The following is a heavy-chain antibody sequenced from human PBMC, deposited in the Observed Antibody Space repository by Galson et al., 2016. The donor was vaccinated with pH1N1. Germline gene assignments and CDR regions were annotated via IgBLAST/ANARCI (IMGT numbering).Heavy chain of an antibody. J-gene: IGHJ4*02. D-gene: IGHD4/OR15-4a*01. CDR3: VRAVGAVEAF. Sequence: SLRLSCAGSGFTFSNYWMHWVRQAPGKGLEWVANIKHDGSQKYYVDSVKGRFTISRDNAENSLYLQMNSLRAEDTAVYYCVRAVGAVEAFWGQGTLVTVSS. CDR1: GFTFSNYW. CDR2: IKHDGSQK. V-gene: IGHV3-7*01.